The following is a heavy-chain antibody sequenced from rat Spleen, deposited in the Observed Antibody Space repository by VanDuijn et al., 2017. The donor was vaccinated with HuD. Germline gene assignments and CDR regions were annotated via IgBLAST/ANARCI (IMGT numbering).Heavy chain of an antibody. CDR3: AREGSLLQWGYFDY. J-gene: IGHJ2*01. CDR2: ITYDGSSI. Sequence: EVQLVESGGGLVQPGRSMKLSCAASGLTFSHYYMAWVRQAPTKGLEWVASITYDGSSIYCRDSVKGRFTISRDNAKSTLYLQMDSLRSEDTATYYCAREGSLLQWGYFDYWGQGVMVTVSS. D-gene: IGHD1-1*01. CDR1: GLTFSHYY. V-gene: IGHV5-20*01.